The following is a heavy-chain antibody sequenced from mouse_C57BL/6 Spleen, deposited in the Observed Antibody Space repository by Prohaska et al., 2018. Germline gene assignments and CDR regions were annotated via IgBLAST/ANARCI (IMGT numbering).Heavy chain of an antibody. V-gene: IGHV1-50*01. D-gene: IGHD1-1*01. Sequence: QVQLQQPGAELVKPGASVKLSCKASGYTFTSYWMQWVKQRPGQGLEWIGEIDPSDSYTNYNQKFKGKATLTVDTSSSTAYMQLSSLTAEDSAVYYCARRYYGSSYGCAYWGQGTLVTVSA. CDR1: GYTFTSYW. J-gene: IGHJ3*01. CDR3: ARRYYGSSYGCAY. CDR2: IDPSDSYT.